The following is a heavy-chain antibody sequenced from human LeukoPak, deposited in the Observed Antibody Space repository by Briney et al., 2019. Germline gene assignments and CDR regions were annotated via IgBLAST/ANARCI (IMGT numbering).Heavy chain of an antibody. J-gene: IGHJ6*04. D-gene: IGHD3-10*02. CDR1: GFTFSSYW. CDR3: AELGITMIGGV. V-gene: IGHV3-48*04. CDR2: ITRSGPTI. Sequence: GGSLRLSCAASGFTFSSYWMSWIRQAPGKGLEWVSYITRSGPTIYYADSVKGRFTISRDNAKNSLYLQMNSLRAEDTAVYYCAELGITMIGGVWGKGTTVTISS.